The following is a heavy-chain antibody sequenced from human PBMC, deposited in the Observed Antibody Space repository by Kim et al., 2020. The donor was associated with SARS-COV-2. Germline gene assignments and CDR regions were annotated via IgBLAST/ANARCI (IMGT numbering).Heavy chain of an antibody. CDR1: GFTFSSYG. CDR2: ISFDGKLA. J-gene: IGHJ3*02. CDR3: AKEIRTRAGPWIFVI. D-gene: IGHD6-19*01. Sequence: GGSLRLSCAGSGFTFSSYGIHWVRQAPGKGLEWVAVISFDGKLAYYAESVKGRFTISRDNSKNTLYLQMNNLRPEETAAYYCAKEIRTRAGPWIFVIWGQGTMVTVSS. V-gene: IGHV3-30*18.